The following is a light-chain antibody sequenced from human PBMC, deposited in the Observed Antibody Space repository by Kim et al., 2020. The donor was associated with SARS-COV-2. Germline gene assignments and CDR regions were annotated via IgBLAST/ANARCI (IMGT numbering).Light chain of an antibody. CDR1: QSLVYNDGTTY. Sequence: QPSSISCGSSQSLVYNDGTTYLNWFQQRPGQSPKRLIYKVSNRDSGVPDRFSGSGSGTDFTLKISRVEAEDVGVYYCMQGIHWPLLFGGGTKLEIK. V-gene: IGKV2-30*01. CDR2: KVS. CDR3: MQGIHWPLL. J-gene: IGKJ4*01.